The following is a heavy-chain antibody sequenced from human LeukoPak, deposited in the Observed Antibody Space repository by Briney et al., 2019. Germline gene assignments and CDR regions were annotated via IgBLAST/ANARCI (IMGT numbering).Heavy chain of an antibody. D-gene: IGHD2-21*02. CDR3: ARREHCGGDRYQFDY. V-gene: IGHV5-51*01. Sequence: GESLKSSCLVSGYSISTWCIGWVRQMPGKGLEWMGIIYPGDSDTRYNPSFEGQVTISADKSINTAYLQWTSLKASDTAMYYCARREHCGGDRYQFDYWGQGTMVTVSS. J-gene: IGHJ4*02. CDR2: IYPGDSDT. CDR1: GYSISTWC.